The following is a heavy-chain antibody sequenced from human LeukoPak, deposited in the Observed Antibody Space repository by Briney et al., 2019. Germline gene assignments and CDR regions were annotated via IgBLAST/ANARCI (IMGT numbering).Heavy chain of an antibody. CDR3: ARYNWNTWFDP. J-gene: IGHJ5*02. D-gene: IGHD1-1*01. CDR1: GDSVSNDRYY. Sequence: SETLSLACTVSGDSVSNDRYYWTWIRQSPGKGLEWIAYIRYSGHTNYNPSLDTRVTISLDASKNQLSLRLYSVTAADTAMYYCARYNWNTWFDPWGQGALVTVSS. V-gene: IGHV4-61*01. CDR2: IRYSGHT.